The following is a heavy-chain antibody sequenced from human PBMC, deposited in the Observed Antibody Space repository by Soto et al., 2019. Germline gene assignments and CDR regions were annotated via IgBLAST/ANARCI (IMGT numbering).Heavy chain of an antibody. V-gene: IGHV4-39*01. CDR3: GKVLIGATRHADVDS. CDR2: VYYDEST. Sequence: PSETLSLTCSVSCVSLNSGHYYWVWVRQSPGKGLAWIASVYYDESTYYNPSLKSRVTISIDKPRNQFSLTLKSVTAADTAVYYCGKVLIGATRHADVDSWGQGARVTV. J-gene: IGHJ4*02. D-gene: IGHD2-15*01. CDR1: CVSLNSGHYY.